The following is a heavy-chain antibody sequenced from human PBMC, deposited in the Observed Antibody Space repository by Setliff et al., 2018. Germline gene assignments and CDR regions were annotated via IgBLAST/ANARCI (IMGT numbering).Heavy chain of an antibody. J-gene: IGHJ4*02. CDR3: ARENTAKNFWGEESDY. D-gene: IGHD3-3*01. CDR1: GYRLIEVS. V-gene: IGHV1-46*01. CDR2: INPGDGST. Sequence: ASVKVSCKVSGYRLIEVSMHWVRQAPGQGLEWMGVINPGDGSTTYAQKFQGRVKMTRDTSTNTVYMQLNSLRFEDRAVYYCARENTAKNFWGEESDYWGQGTLVTVPQ.